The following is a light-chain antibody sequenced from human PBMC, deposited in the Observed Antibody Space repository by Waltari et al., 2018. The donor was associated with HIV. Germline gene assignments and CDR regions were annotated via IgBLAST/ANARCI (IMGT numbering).Light chain of an antibody. V-gene: IGLV2-11*01. CDR3: CSYAGTYTYVL. Sequence: VSGSPGQSVTISCTGTSSDVGVYDSVSWYLQHPGKVPKLIIYEVIKRPSGVPDRFSGSKSGNTASLTISGLQTEDEADYFCCSYAGTYTYVLFGGGTKLTVL. CDR1: SSDVGVYDS. CDR2: EVI. J-gene: IGLJ3*02.